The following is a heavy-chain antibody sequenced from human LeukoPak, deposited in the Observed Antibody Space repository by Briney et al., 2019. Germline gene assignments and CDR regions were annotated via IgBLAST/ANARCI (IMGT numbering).Heavy chain of an antibody. CDR3: TTGLYRSSTSCPFQH. J-gene: IGHJ1*01. CDR1: GFTFSNAW. CDR2: IKSKTDGGTT. V-gene: IGHV3-15*01. D-gene: IGHD2-2*01. Sequence: GGSLRLSCAASGFTFSNAWMSWVRQAPGKGLEWVGRIKSKTDGGTTDYAAPVKGRFTISRDDSKNTLYLQMNSLKTEDTAVYYCTTGLYRSSTSCPFQHWGQGTLVTVSS.